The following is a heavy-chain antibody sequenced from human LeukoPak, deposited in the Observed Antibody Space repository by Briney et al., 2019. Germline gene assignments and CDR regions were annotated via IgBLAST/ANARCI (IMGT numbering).Heavy chain of an antibody. Sequence: GGSLRLSCAASGFTFSSYAMSWVREAPARGLEWVSSLRGNGDTYYADSVKGRFTISRDNSKNTLYLQMNSLRAEDTAVYYCAKGMAVAGGTFDYWGQGTLVTLSS. J-gene: IGHJ4*02. CDR3: AKGMAVAGGTFDY. V-gene: IGHV3-23*01. CDR1: GFTFSSYA. CDR2: LRGNGDT. D-gene: IGHD6-19*01.